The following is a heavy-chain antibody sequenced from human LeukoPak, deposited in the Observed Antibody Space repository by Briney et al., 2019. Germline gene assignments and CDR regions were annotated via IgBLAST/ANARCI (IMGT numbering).Heavy chain of an antibody. CDR3: ATHRGDSSSWFDFDS. CDR1: GGSINTYF. Sequence: PSETLSLTCTVSGGSINTYFWIWIRQPPGRGLEWIGNIYYTGSTNYNPSLKSRVTISQSKNHFSLKLNSVTAADTAVYYCATHRGDSSSWFDFDSWGQGTLVTVSS. J-gene: IGHJ4*02. CDR2: IYYTGST. V-gene: IGHV4-59*08. D-gene: IGHD6-13*01.